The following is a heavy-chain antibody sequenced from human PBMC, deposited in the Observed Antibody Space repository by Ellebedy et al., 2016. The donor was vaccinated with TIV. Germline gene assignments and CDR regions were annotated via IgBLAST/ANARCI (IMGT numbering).Heavy chain of an antibody. D-gene: IGHD3-10*01. CDR2: IRYDGSNK. J-gene: IGHJ4*02. Sequence: PGGSLRLSCAASGFTFSAYGMHWVRQAPGKGLEWVTYIRYDGSNKYYADPVKGRFTISRDNSKNPLFLEMNSLRAEDTAIYYCAGLWFGDSPRDNSDYWGRGTLVTVSS. V-gene: IGHV3-30*02. CDR1: GFTFSAYG. CDR3: AGLWFGDSPRDNSDY.